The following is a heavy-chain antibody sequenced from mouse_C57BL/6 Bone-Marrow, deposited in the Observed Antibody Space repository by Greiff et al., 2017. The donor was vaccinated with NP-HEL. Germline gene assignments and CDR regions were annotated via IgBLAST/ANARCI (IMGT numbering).Heavy chain of an antibody. V-gene: IGHV14-1*01. CDR1: GFNIKDYY. D-gene: IGHD2-2*01. J-gene: IGHJ2*01. CDR3: TTPSPYGYDFDY. Sequence: VQLQQSGAELVRPGASVKLSCTASGFNIKDYYMHWVKQRPEQGLEWIGRIDPGGGDTEYAPKFQGKATMTADTSSNTAYLQLSSLTSEDTAVYYCTTPSPYGYDFDYWGQGTTLTVSS. CDR2: IDPGGGDT.